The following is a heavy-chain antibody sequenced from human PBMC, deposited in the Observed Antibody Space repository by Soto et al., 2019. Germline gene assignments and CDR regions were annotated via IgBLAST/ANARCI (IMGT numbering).Heavy chain of an antibody. CDR2: ISYDGSNK. CDR3: ARDRGADSSSWYVGLGGHYYGMDV. Sequence: PGGSLRLSCAASGFTFSSYAMHWVRQAPGKGLEWVAVISYDGSNKYYADSVKGRFTISRDNSKNTLYLQMNSLRAEDTAVYYCARDRGADSSSWYVGLGGHYYGMDVWGQGTTVTVSS. V-gene: IGHV3-30-3*01. CDR1: GFTFSSYA. J-gene: IGHJ6*02. D-gene: IGHD6-13*01.